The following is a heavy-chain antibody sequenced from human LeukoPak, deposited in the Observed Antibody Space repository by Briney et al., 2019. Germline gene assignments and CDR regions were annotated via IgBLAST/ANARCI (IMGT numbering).Heavy chain of an antibody. CDR3: ARGASGVYAVTTSWFDP. V-gene: IGHV1-2*02. CDR1: GYTFTGYY. J-gene: IGHJ5*02. D-gene: IGHD4-17*01. CDR2: INPNSGGT. Sequence: GASVKVSCKASGYTFTGYYMHWVRQAPGQGLEWMGWINPNSGGTNYPQRFQGRVTMTRDTSISTAYMELSRLRSDDTAVYYCARGASGVYAVTTSWFDPWGQGTLITVSS.